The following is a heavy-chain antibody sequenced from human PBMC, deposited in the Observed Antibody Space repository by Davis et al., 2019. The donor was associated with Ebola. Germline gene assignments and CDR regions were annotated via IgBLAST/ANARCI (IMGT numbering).Heavy chain of an antibody. CDR1: GGSISSYY. J-gene: IGHJ4*02. Sequence: SETLSLTCTVSGGSISSYYWSWIRQPPGKGLEWIGYIYYSGSTNYNPSLKSRVTISVDTSKNQFSLKLSSVTAADTAVYYCARHGSGSYNWGQGTLVTVSS. V-gene: IGHV4-59*01. CDR3: ARHGSGSYN. D-gene: IGHD3-10*01. CDR2: IYYSGST.